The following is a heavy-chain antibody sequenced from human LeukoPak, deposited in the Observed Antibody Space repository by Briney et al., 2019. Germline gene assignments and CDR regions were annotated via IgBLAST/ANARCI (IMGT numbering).Heavy chain of an antibody. CDR1: GFTFDDYG. D-gene: IGHD2-2*01. CDR3: ARDLPAATAFDY. CDR2: LNWNGGST. Sequence: GGSLRLSCAASGFTFDDYGMSWVRQAPGKGLEWVSGLNWNGGSTGYADSVKGRFTISRDNAKNSLYLQMNSLRDEDTAVYYCARDLPAATAFDYWGQGTLVTVSS. V-gene: IGHV3-20*04. J-gene: IGHJ4*02.